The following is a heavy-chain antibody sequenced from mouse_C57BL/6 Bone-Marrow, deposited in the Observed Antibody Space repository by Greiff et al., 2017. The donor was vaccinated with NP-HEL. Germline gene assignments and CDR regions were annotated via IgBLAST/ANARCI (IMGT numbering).Heavy chain of an antibody. CDR1: GYTFPDYY. CDR2: IYPGSGNT. CDR3: ATDYYGSRGYYYAMDY. V-gene: IGHV1-76*01. Sequence: QVQLKESGAELVRPGASVKLSCKASGYTFPDYYINWVKQRPGQGLEWIARIYPGSGNTYYNEKFKGKATLTAEKSSSTAYMQLSSLTSEDSAVYFCATDYYGSRGYYYAMDYWGQGTSVTVSS. D-gene: IGHD1-1*01. J-gene: IGHJ4*01.